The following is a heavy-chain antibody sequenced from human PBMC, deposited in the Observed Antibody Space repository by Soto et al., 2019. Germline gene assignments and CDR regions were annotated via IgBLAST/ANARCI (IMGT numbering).Heavy chain of an antibody. J-gene: IGHJ6*02. V-gene: IGHV5-51*01. Sequence: GESLKISCKGSGYSFTSYWIGWVRQMPGKGLEWMGIIYPGDSDTRYSPSFQGQVTISADKSISTAYLQWSSLKASDTAMYYCARCYSWYRPSYGMDVWGQGNPGHRLL. CDR2: IYPGDSDT. D-gene: IGHD6-13*01. CDR1: GYSFTSYW. CDR3: ARCYSWYRPSYGMDV.